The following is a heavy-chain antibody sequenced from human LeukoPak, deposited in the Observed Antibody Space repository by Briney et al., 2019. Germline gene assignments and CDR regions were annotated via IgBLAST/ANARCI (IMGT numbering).Heavy chain of an antibody. D-gene: IGHD4-17*01. CDR2: INPNSGGT. J-gene: IGHJ4*02. Sequence: ASVKVSCKASGYTFTGYYMHWVRQAPGQGLERMGRINPNSGGTNYAQKFQGRVTMTRDTSISTAYMELSRLRSDDTAVYYCARFKFGQTTVTTEDYWGQGTLVTVSS. CDR1: GYTFTGYY. CDR3: ARFKFGQTTVTTEDY. V-gene: IGHV1-2*06.